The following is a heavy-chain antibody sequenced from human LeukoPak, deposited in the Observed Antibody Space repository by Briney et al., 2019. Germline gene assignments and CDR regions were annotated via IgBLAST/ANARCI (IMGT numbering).Heavy chain of an antibody. CDR2: INPNSGGT. Sequence: GASVKVSCKASGYTFTGYYMHWVRQAPGQGLEWMGWINPNSGGTNYAQKFQGRVTMTRDTSISTAYMELSRLRSDDTAVYYCATDQTPSTIAVPGTVFDYWGQGTLVPVSS. D-gene: IGHD6-19*01. CDR1: GYTFTGYY. V-gene: IGHV1-2*02. CDR3: ATDQTPSTIAVPGTVFDY. J-gene: IGHJ4*02.